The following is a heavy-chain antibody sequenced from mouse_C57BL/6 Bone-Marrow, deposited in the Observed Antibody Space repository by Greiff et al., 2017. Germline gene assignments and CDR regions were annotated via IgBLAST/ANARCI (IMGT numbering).Heavy chain of an antibody. D-gene: IGHD2-12*01. CDR1: GYTFTGYY. J-gene: IGHJ1*03. V-gene: IGHV1-42*01. Sequence: EVQLQESGAELVKPGASVKISCKASGYTFTGYYMNWVKQSPGKGLEWIGEINPRTGGTTYNEKFKGKATLTVDKASSTAYMQLKSLTSEDSAVYYCARSWDSYYWYYDVWGTGTTVTVSS. CDR3: ARSWDSYYWYYDV. CDR2: INPRTGGT.